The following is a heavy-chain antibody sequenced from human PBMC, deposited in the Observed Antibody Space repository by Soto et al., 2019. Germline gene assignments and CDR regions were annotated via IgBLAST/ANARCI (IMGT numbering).Heavy chain of an antibody. J-gene: IGHJ4*02. CDR1: GGSINNHY. D-gene: IGHD1-26*01. CDR2: IYYSGTT. V-gene: IGHV4-59*11. Sequence: QVQLQESGPGLVKPSETLSLTCTVSGGSINNHYWSWIRQPPGKGLEWIGYIYYSGTTNYNPSLKDRVTISVATSKYQFSLNLTSLTAADTATYYCARATWYCEYWGQGTLVTVSS. CDR3: ARATWYCEY.